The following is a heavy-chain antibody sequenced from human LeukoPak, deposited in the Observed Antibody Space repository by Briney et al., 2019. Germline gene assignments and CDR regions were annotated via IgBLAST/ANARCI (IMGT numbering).Heavy chain of an antibody. D-gene: IGHD3-10*01. Sequence: PGRSLRLSCAASGFTFSSYAMHWVRQAPGKGLEWVAVISYDGSNKYYADSVKGRFTISRDNSKNTLYLHMSRLRAEDTALFYCAKMTDSTPYSSGTFDSWGQGTLVTVSS. CDR1: GFTFSSYA. CDR3: AKMTDSTPYSSGTFDS. V-gene: IGHV3-30*04. J-gene: IGHJ4*02. CDR2: ISYDGSNK.